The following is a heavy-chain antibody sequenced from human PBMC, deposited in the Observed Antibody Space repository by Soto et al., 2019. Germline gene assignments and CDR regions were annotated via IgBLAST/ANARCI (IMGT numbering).Heavy chain of an antibody. CDR2: ISSSSSTI. D-gene: IGHD3-10*01. J-gene: IGHJ4*02. Sequence: EVQLVESGGGLVQPGGSLRLSCAATGFTFSSYSMNWVRQAPGKGLEWVSYISSSSSTIYYADSVKGRFTISRDNAKNLLYLHMKSLRDEDTAVYYCARDKATMVRGSKPEYFDYWRQGTLVTVSS. CDR1: GFTFSSYS. CDR3: ARDKATMVRGSKPEYFDY. V-gene: IGHV3-48*02.